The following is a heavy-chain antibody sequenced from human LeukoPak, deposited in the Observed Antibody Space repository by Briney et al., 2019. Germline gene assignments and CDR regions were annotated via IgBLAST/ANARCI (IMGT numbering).Heavy chain of an antibody. CDR2: INPSGGST. CDR1: GYTFTSYY. D-gene: IGHD3-22*01. CDR3: ARDYSRRGKNYYDSSGYYHAFDI. V-gene: IGHV1-46*01. Sequence: ASVKVSXKASGYTFTSYYMHWVRQAPGQGLEWMGIINPSGGSTSYAQKFQGRVTMTRDTSTSTVYMELSSLRSEDTAVYYCARDYSRRGKNYYDSSGYYHAFDIWGQGTMVTVSS. J-gene: IGHJ3*02.